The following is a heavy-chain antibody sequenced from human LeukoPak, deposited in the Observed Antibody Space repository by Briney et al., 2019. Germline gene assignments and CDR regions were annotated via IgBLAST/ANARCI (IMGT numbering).Heavy chain of an antibody. CDR2: IIPILGMA. Sequence: ASVKVSCKASGGTFSSYTISWVRQAPGQGLEWMGRIIPILGMANYAQKFQGRVTITADKSTSTAYMELSSLRSEDTAVYYCARDRWGSTSPGDYWGQGTLVTVSS. CDR3: ARDRWGSTSPGDY. J-gene: IGHJ4*02. CDR1: GGTFSSYT. V-gene: IGHV1-69*04. D-gene: IGHD2-2*01.